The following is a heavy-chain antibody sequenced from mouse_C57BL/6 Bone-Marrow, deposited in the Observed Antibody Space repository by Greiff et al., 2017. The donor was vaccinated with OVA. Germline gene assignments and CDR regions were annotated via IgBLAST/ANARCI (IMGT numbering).Heavy chain of an antibody. CDR3: TRGRYYDYGEDAMYY. D-gene: IGHD2-4*01. CDR1: GYTFTDYE. V-gene: IGHV1-15*01. CDR2: IDPETGGT. Sequence: QVQLKESGAELVRPGASVTLSCKASGYTFTDYEMHWVKQTPVHGLEWIGAIDPETGGTAYNQKFKGKAILTADKSSSTAYMELRSLTSEDSAVYYCTRGRYYDYGEDAMYYWGQGTSVTVSS. J-gene: IGHJ4*01.